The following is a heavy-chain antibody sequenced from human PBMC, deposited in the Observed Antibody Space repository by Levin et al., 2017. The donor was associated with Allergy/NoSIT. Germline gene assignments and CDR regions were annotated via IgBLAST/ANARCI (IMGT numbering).Heavy chain of an antibody. CDR1: GFSFSSYA. J-gene: IGHJ4*02. CDR2: ISNNGGST. Sequence: PGGSLRLSCSASGFSFSSYAMHWVRQTPGMGLEYISAISNNGGSTYYADSVKGRFTISRDNSKNTLFLQMSSLRAEDAAVYYCVKASSNAYNSRKGGGDYWGQGTLVTVSS. V-gene: IGHV3-64D*06. D-gene: IGHD5-24*01. CDR3: VKASSNAYNSRKGGGDY.